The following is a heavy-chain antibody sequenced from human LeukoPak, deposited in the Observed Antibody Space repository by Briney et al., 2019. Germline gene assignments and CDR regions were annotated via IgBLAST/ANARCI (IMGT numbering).Heavy chain of an antibody. CDR2: IYYSGST. V-gene: IGHV4-59*12. CDR3: ARGDTPDPIFDY. D-gene: IGHD2-15*01. Sequence: SETLSLTCTVSGGSISSYYWSWIRQPPGEGLEWIGYIYYSGSTNYNPSLKSRVTISVDTSKNQFSLKLSSVTAADTAVYYCARGDTPDPIFDYWGQGTLVTVSS. J-gene: IGHJ4*02. CDR1: GGSISSYY.